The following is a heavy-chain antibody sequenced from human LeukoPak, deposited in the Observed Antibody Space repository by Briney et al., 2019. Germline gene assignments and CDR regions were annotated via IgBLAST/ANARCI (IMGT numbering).Heavy chain of an antibody. CDR2: INHSGST. J-gene: IGHJ5*02. V-gene: IGHV4-34*01. CDR3: ARVAAALLQRKLDWFDP. Sequence: SETLSLTCAVYGGSFSGYYWSWIRQPPGKGLEWTGEINHSGSTNYNPSLKSRVTISVDTSKNQFSLKLSSVTAADTAVYYCARVAAALLQRKLDWFDPWGQGTLVTVSS. D-gene: IGHD6-13*01. CDR1: GGSFSGYY.